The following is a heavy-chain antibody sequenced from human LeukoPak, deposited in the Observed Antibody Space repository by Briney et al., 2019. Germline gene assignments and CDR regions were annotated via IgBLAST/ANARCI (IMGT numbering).Heavy chain of an antibody. V-gene: IGHV1-69*04. CDR1: GGTFSSYA. D-gene: IGHD6-19*01. CDR2: IIPILGIA. J-gene: IGHJ4*02. Sequence: ASVKVSCKASGGTFSSYAISWVRQAPGQGLEWMGRIIPILGIANYAQKFQGRVTITADKSTSTAYMELSSLRSEDTAVYYCARRSSGWYQDYWGQGTLVTVSS. CDR3: ARRSSGWYQDY.